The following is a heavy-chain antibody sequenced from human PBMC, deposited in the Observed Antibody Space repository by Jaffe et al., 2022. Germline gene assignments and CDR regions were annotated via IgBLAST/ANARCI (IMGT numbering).Heavy chain of an antibody. CDR3: ARERAEYCSSTSCYGVGLDFDI. D-gene: IGHD2-2*01. Sequence: EVQLVESGGGLVKPGGSLRLSCAASGFTFSSYSMNWVRQAPGKGLEWVSSISSSSSYIYYADSVKGRFTISRDNAKNSLYLQMNSLRAEDTAVYYCARERAEYCSSTSCYGVGLDFDIWGQGTMVTVSS. CDR1: GFTFSSYS. CDR2: ISSSSSYI. V-gene: IGHV3-21*01. J-gene: IGHJ3*02.